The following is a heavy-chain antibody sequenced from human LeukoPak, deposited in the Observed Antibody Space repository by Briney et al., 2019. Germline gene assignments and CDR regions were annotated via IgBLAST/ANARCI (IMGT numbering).Heavy chain of an antibody. V-gene: IGHV3-30*18. CDR1: GYTFTGYY. Sequence: SCKASGYTFTGYYMHWVRQAPGKGLEWVAVISYDGSNKYYADSVKGRFTISRDNSKNTLYLQMNSLRAEDTAVYYCAKDDGRALDYWGQGTLVTVSS. D-gene: IGHD3-10*02. CDR2: ISYDGSNK. J-gene: IGHJ4*02. CDR3: AKDDGRALDY.